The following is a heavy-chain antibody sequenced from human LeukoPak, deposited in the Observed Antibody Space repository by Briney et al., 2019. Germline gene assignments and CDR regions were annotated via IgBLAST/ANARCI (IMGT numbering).Heavy chain of an antibody. CDR1: GGSISSGNYY. CDR3: ARYLSRGFYFDY. Sequence: SETLSLTCTVSGGSISSGNYYWAWLRQPPGKGLEWIATINYSGSTYFNPSLKSRVTISVDTSKNQFSLKLTSVTAADTAVFYCARYLSRGFYFDYWGQGTLVTVSP. CDR2: INYSGST. J-gene: IGHJ4*02. V-gene: IGHV4-39*01.